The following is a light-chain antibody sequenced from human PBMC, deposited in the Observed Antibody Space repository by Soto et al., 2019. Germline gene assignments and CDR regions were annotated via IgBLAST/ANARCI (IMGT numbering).Light chain of an antibody. CDR1: SGSVSTSYY. J-gene: IGLJ3*02. CDR3: VLFMGTGTWV. V-gene: IGLV8-61*01. Sequence: QTVVSQEPSVSVSPGGTVTVTCGLSSGSVSTSYYPSWYQQTPGQAPRTLVYNTNTRSSGVPDRFSGSILGNKAALHITGAQADDDSEYYCVLFMGTGTWVFGGGTKVTVL. CDR2: NTN.